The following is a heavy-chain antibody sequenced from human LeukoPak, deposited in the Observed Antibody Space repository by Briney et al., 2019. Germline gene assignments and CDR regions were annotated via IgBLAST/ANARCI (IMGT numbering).Heavy chain of an antibody. J-gene: IGHJ4*02. CDR1: GGTFSSYT. Sequence: ASVKVSCKASGGTFSSYTISWVRQAPGQGREWMGRIIPILGIANYAQKFQGRVTITADKSTSTAYMELSSLRSEDTAVYYCARDGRYCSRTSCYQVYWGQGTLVTVSS. D-gene: IGHD2-2*01. CDR2: IIPILGIA. V-gene: IGHV1-69*04. CDR3: ARDGRYCSRTSCYQVY.